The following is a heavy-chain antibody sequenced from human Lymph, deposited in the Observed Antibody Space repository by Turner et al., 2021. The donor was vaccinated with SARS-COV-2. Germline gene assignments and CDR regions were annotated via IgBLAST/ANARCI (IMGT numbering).Heavy chain of an antibody. D-gene: IGHD1-26*01. CDR1: GYTFTSYD. V-gene: IGHV1-8*01. CDR2: MNPNSGNT. CDR3: ARGRYSGGGMDV. Sequence: QVQLVQSGAEVKKPGASVKVSCKASGYTFTSYDINWVRQATGQGLEWMGWMNPNSGNTGYAEKFQGRVTMTRNISISTAYMELSTLRSEDTAVYYCARGRYSGGGMDVWGQGTTVTVSS. J-gene: IGHJ6*02.